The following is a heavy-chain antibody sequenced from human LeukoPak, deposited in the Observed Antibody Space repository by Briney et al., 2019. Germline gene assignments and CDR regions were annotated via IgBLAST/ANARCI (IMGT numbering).Heavy chain of an antibody. Sequence: PSETLSLTCTVSGGSISSYYRSWIRQPAGKGLEWIGRIYTSGSTNCNPSLKSRVTMSVDTSKNQFSLKLSSVTAADTAVYYCARSGYSSSWYGEPFDYWGQGTLVTVSS. J-gene: IGHJ4*02. CDR3: ARSGYSSSWYGEPFDY. V-gene: IGHV4-4*07. CDR1: GGSISSYY. D-gene: IGHD6-13*01. CDR2: IYTSGST.